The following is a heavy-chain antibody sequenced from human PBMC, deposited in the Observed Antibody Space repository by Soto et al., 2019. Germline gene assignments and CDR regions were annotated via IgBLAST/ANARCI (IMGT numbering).Heavy chain of an antibody. J-gene: IGHJ5*02. D-gene: IGHD3-10*01. CDR3: ARDGSGLPNWFDP. Sequence: PGEALKISCKGSGYSFTTYWIGWVRQMPGKGLEWMGIIYPGDSDTRNSPSFQGQVTISADKSISTAYLQWSSLKASDAAVYYCARDGSGLPNWFDPWGQGTLVTVSS. CDR2: IYPGDSDT. V-gene: IGHV5-51*01. CDR1: GYSFTTYW.